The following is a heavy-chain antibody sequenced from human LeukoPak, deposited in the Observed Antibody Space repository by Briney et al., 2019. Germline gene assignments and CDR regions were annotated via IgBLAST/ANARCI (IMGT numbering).Heavy chain of an antibody. D-gene: IGHD1-7*01. Sequence: GGSLRLSCAASGFTFSSYAMSWVRQAPGEGLEWVSAISGSGGSTYYADSVKGRFTISRDNSKNTLYLQMNSLRAEDTAVYYCAKQYNWNYAGDWFDPWGQGTLVTVSS. CDR3: AKQYNWNYAGDWFDP. CDR2: ISGSGGST. CDR1: GFTFSSYA. J-gene: IGHJ5*02. V-gene: IGHV3-23*01.